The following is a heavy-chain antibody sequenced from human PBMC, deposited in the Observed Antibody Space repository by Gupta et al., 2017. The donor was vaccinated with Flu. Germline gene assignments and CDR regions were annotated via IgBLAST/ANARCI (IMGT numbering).Heavy chain of an antibody. Sequence: FTNYWIGWVRQMPGKGLEWMGVIYPGDSDTRYSPSFQGQVSISADNFVTSAFLQLSNLKASDSAMYYCVRLGGFGDYYADYWGQGTLVTVSS. CDR1: FTNYW. D-gene: IGHD4-17*01. V-gene: IGHV5-51*01. CDR3: VRLGGFGDYYADY. CDR2: IYPGDSDT. J-gene: IGHJ4*02.